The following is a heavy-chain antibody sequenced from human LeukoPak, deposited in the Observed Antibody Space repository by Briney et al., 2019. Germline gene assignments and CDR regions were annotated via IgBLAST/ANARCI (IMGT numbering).Heavy chain of an antibody. Sequence: GGSLRLSCEASGFTLSSYSMNWVRQAPGKGLEWISYITGTSDPIYYADSVKGRFTVSRDNAKNSLYLQMDSLRPEDTALYYCARLRTTGTFDYWGQGTLVTVSS. CDR3: ARLRTTGTFDY. J-gene: IGHJ4*02. CDR1: GFTLSSYS. CDR2: ITGTSDPI. D-gene: IGHD1-1*01. V-gene: IGHV3-48*04.